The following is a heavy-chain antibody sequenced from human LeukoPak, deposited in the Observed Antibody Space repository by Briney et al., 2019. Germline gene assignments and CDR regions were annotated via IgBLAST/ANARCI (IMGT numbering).Heavy chain of an antibody. CDR3: ARNVRRGITMVRGAISGPLYYFDY. CDR2: IYPGDSDT. J-gene: IGHJ4*02. CDR1: GYTFTSYW. V-gene: IGHV5-51*01. D-gene: IGHD3-10*01. Sequence: GESLKIPCKGSGYTFTSYWIGWVRQMPGKGLEWMGIIYPGDSDTRYNPSFQGQVTISADKSITTAYLQWSSLKASDTAMYYCARNVRRGITMVRGAISGPLYYFDYWGQGTLVTVSS.